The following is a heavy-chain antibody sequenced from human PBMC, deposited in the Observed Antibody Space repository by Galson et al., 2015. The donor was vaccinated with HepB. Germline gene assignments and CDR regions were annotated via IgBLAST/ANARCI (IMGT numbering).Heavy chain of an antibody. CDR3: AAGNGGIDS. D-gene: IGHD3-16*01. J-gene: IGHJ4*03. CDR2: IEIGGIK. Sequence: CLRLSCAVSGFSIDSLFMTWIRQAPGKGLEFVSIIEIGGIKHYADSVKGRFAISGDSSKNTVYLQMNSLTVEDTALYYCAAGNGGIDSWGHGTLVTVSS. V-gene: IGHV3-53*01. CDR1: GFSIDSLF.